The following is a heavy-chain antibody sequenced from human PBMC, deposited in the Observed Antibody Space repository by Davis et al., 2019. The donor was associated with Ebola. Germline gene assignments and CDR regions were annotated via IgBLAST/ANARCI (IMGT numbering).Heavy chain of an antibody. CDR3: TRISYSANEPVGTSFDY. CDR2: VRGRAYGGTT. J-gene: IGHJ4*02. V-gene: IGHV3-49*04. D-gene: IGHD5-12*01. Sequence: PGGSLRLSCAASGFRFGGYALSWVRQAPGKGLEWVGFVRGRAYGGTTEYAASVRDRFTISRDDSKSIAYLQMNSLKSEDTAMYFCTRISYSANEPVGTSFDYWGRGTLVTVSS. CDR1: GFRFGGYA.